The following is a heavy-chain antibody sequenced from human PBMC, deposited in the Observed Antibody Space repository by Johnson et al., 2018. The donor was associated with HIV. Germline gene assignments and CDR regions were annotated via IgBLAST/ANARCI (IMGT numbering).Heavy chain of an antibody. CDR1: GFTFSSYV. CDR3: ARVRTAAGFDAFHI. J-gene: IGHJ3*02. V-gene: IGHV3-30*14. Sequence: QVQLVESGGGVVQPGRSLRLSCAASGFTFSSYVMHWVRQAPGKGLEGVAVISFDGNNEYYADSVKDRFTISRDNSKNTLYLQMNSLRAEDTALYYCARVRTAAGFDAFHIWGQGTMVTVSS. CDR2: ISFDGNNE. D-gene: IGHD6-13*01.